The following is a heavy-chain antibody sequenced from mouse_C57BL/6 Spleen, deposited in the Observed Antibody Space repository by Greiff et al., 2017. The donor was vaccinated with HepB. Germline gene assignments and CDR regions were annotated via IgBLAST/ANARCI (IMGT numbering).Heavy chain of an antibody. Sequence: QVQLQQSGAELVKPGASVKLSCKASGYTFTSYWMHWVKQRPGRGLEWIGRIDPNSGGTKYNEKFKSKAKLTVDKPSSTAYMQLSSLTSEDSAVYYCARAGITTVVAPNAMDYWGQGTSVTVSS. D-gene: IGHD1-1*01. CDR3: ARAGITTVVAPNAMDY. CDR2: IDPNSGGT. CDR1: GYTFTSYW. J-gene: IGHJ4*01. V-gene: IGHV1-72*01.